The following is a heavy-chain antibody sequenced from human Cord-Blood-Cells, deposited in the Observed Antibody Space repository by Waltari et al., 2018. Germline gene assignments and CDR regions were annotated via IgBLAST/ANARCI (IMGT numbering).Heavy chain of an antibody. D-gene: IGHD3-10*01. CDR3: AKGGSRFGELLFDY. CDR1: GFTFSSYG. V-gene: IGHV3-30*18. J-gene: IGHJ4*02. CDR2: ISYDGSNK. Sequence: QVQLVESGGGVVQPGRSLRLSCAASGFTFSSYGMHWVRQAPGKGLEWVAVISYDGSNKYYADSVKGRFTISRDNSKNTLYLQMNSLRAEDTAVYYCAKGGSRFGELLFDYWGQGTLVTVSS.